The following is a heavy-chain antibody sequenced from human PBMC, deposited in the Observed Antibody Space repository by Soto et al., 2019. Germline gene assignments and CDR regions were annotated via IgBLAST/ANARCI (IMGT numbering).Heavy chain of an antibody. D-gene: IGHD2-2*01. V-gene: IGHV3-30-3*01. CDR1: GFTFSSYA. Sequence: PVGSLRLSCAASGFTFSSYAMHWVRQAPGKGLEWVAVISYDGSNKYYADSVKGRFTISRDNSKNTLYLQMNSLRAEDTAVYYCARGLGYCSSTSCYGFYYYYGMDVWGQGTTVTVSS. J-gene: IGHJ6*02. CDR2: ISYDGSNK. CDR3: ARGLGYCSSTSCYGFYYYYGMDV.